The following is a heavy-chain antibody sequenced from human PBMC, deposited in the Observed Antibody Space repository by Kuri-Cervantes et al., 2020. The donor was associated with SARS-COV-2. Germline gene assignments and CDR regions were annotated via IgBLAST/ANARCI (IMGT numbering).Heavy chain of an antibody. CDR2: INHSGST. D-gene: IGHD6-6*01. CDR1: GGSFSGYY. Sequence: GSLRLSCAVYGGSFSGYYRSWIRQPPGKGLEWIGEINHSGSTNYNPSLKSRVTISVDTSKNQFSLKLSSVTAADTAVYYCARGPPSSIAARRVSFDYWGQGTLVTVSS. J-gene: IGHJ4*02. V-gene: IGHV4-34*01. CDR3: ARGPPSSIAARRVSFDY.